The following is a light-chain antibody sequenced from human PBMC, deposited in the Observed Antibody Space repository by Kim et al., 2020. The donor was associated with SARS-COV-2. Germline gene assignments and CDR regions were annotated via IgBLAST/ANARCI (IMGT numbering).Light chain of an antibody. Sequence: LSVSPGERASLPCRASENVGNNLAWYQKKPGQAPRLLIYGASTRAAGISARFSGSGSETEFTLTISSLQSEDFADYYCHQYNNWPLSFGGGTKVDIK. CDR1: ENVGNN. V-gene: IGKV3-15*01. CDR2: GAS. CDR3: HQYNNWPLS. J-gene: IGKJ4*01.